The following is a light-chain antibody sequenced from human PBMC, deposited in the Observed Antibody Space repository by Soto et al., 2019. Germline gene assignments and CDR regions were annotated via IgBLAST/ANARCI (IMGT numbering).Light chain of an antibody. CDR3: GSYTSSSTLV. CDR1: SSDVGGYNY. V-gene: IGLV2-14*01. CDR2: EVS. J-gene: IGLJ2*01. Sequence: QSALTQPASVSGSPGQSITISCTGTSSDVGGYNYVSWYQQHPGKAPKLMISEVSNRPSGVSNRFSGSKSGNTASLTISGLQAEDEADYYCGSYTSSSTLVFGGGTQLTVL.